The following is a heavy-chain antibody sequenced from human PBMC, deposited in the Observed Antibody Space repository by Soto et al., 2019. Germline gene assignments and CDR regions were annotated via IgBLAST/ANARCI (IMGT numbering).Heavy chain of an antibody. Sequence: QVQLVESGGGVVQPGRSLRLFWAASGFTFSSYGMHWVRQAPGKGLEWVAVIWYDGSNKYYADSVKGRFTISRDNSKNTLYLQMNSLRAEDTAVYYCARGRGLGELSPDYWGQGTLVTVSS. D-gene: IGHD3-16*02. V-gene: IGHV3-33*01. CDR1: GFTFSSYG. J-gene: IGHJ4*02. CDR2: IWYDGSNK. CDR3: ARGRGLGELSPDY.